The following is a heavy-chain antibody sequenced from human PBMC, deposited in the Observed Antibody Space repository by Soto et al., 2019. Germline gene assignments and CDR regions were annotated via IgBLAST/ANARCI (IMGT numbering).Heavy chain of an antibody. CDR3: ARGPSGSEYFDSIRYYPPPPRYYYGMDV. CDR2: IIPIFGTT. CDR1: GGTFSSYA. V-gene: IGHV1-69*05. D-gene: IGHD3-9*01. Sequence: GASVKVSCKASGGTFSSYAISWVRQAPGQGLEWMGGIIPIFGTTNYAQKFQGRVTITTDESTSTAYMELSSLRSEDTAEYYCARGPSGSEYFDSIRYYPPPPRYYYGMDVWGRGTTVTVSS. J-gene: IGHJ6*02.